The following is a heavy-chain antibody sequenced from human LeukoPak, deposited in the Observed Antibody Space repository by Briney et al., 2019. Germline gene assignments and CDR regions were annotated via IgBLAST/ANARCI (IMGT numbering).Heavy chain of an antibody. J-gene: IGHJ6*02. CDR2: ISYDGSNK. CDR1: GFTFSSYA. V-gene: IGHV3-30-3*01. Sequence: PGGSLRLSCAASGFTFSSYAMHWVRQAPGKGLEWVAVISYDGSNKYYADSVKGRFTISRDNSKNTLYPQMNSLRAEDTAVYYCARDRSNYWAYYYYGMDVWGQGTTVTVSS. CDR3: ARDRSNYWAYYYYGMDV. D-gene: IGHD4-11*01.